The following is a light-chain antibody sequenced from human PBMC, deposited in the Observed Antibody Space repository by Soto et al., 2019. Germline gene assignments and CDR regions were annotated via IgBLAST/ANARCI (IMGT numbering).Light chain of an antibody. CDR1: QSVSSR. Sequence: EMVMTQSPATLCASPGERVTLSCRASQSVSSRLAWYHQKPGQSPRLLIYGGSPKATGVPAWLSGSGSGTEFTLPICSLQSSDFGLYYGHQYNNFWTFGQGTKVDI. CDR3: HQYNNFWT. J-gene: IGKJ1*01. CDR2: GGS. V-gene: IGKV3-15*01.